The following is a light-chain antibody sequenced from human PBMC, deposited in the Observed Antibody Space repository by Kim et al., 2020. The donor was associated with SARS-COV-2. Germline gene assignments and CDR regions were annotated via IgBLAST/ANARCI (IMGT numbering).Light chain of an antibody. CDR1: QSVSSSY. Sequence: EIVLTQSPGTLSLSPGERATLSCRASQSVSSSYLAWYQQKPGQAPRLLIYDASSRATGIPDRFSGSGSGTDFTLTISRLEPEDFAVYYCQQYGSSPPVSLTFGGGTKVDIK. CDR3: QQYGSSPPVSLT. J-gene: IGKJ4*01. V-gene: IGKV3-20*01. CDR2: DAS.